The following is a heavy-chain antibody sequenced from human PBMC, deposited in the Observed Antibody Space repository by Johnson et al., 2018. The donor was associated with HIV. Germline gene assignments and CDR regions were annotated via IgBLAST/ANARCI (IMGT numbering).Heavy chain of an antibody. CDR3: ARERGYSSVLWKLSEDAFDI. J-gene: IGHJ3*02. CDR1: GFTFNSYW. V-gene: IGHV3-7*01. D-gene: IGHD6-19*01. Sequence: VQLVESGGGLVQPGGSLRLSCVVSGFTFNSYWMSWVRQAPGKGLEWVANIKQDGTEKYYVDSMKGRFTISRDNAKNSLYLQINSLRAEDTAVYYCARERGYSSVLWKLSEDAFDIWGQWTMVTVSS. CDR2: IKQDGTEK.